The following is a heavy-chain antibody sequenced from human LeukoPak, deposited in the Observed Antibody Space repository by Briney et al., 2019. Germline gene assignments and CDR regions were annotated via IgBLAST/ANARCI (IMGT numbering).Heavy chain of an antibody. CDR3: ARHRGKVVVPAAIRGAFDI. Sequence: SETLSLTCAVYGWSFSGYYWSWIRQPPGKGLEWIGEINHSGSTNYNPSLKSRVTISVDTSKNQFALKLSSVTAADTAVYYCARHRGKVVVPAAIRGAFDIWGQGTMVTVSS. CDR2: INHSGST. V-gene: IGHV4-34*01. J-gene: IGHJ3*02. D-gene: IGHD2-2*01. CDR1: GWSFSGYY.